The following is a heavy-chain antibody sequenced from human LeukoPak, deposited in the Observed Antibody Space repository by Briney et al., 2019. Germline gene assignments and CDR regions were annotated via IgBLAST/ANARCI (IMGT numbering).Heavy chain of an antibody. V-gene: IGHV4-59*12. J-gene: IGHJ3*02. CDR2: IYYSGST. CDR1: GGSLSSYY. Sequence: SETLSLTCTVSGGSLSSYYWSWIRQPPRGGLEWIGYIYYSGSTNYNPSLKSRVTISVDTSKNQFSLKLSSVTAADTAVYYCARDGLRYFDWLLTGPGAFDIWGQGTMVTVSS. CDR3: ARDGLRYFDWLLTGPGAFDI. D-gene: IGHD3-9*01.